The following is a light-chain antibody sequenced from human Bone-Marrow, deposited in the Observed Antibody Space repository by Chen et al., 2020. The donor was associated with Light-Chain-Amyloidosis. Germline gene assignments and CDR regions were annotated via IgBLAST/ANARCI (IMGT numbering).Light chain of an antibody. J-gene: IGLJ1*01. CDR1: SGDVGTYNY. Sequence: QSALTQPASVAGSPGQSTTISCTGTSGDVGTYNYVSWYQQHPGKAPTVMIYAVSNRPSGVSNRFSGSKSGSTASLTISGLQAEDEADYYCSSFTSSSSYVFGPGTKVTVL. V-gene: IGLV2-14*01. CDR2: AVS. CDR3: SSFTSSSSYV.